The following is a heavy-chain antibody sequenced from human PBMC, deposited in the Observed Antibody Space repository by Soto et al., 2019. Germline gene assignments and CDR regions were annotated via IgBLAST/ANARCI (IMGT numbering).Heavy chain of an antibody. V-gene: IGHV4-4*02. Sequence: QVQLQESGPGLVKPSGTLSLTCAVSGGSISSSNWWSWVRQPPGKGLEWIGEIYHSGSTNYNPSPTSRVTITVDKSKNQFSLKLSSVTTADTAVYYCARVLSGYLPYFDYWGQGTLVTVSS. CDR3: ARVLSGYLPYFDY. J-gene: IGHJ4*02. CDR2: IYHSGST. CDR1: GGSISSSNW. D-gene: IGHD3-3*01.